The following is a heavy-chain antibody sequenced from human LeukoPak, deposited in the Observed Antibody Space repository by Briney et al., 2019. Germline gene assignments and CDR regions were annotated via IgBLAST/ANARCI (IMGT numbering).Heavy chain of an antibody. CDR3: TRDLPYSSSWESLDY. J-gene: IGHJ4*02. CDR2: ISAYTGNT. Sequence: ASVKVSCKASGYTFTSYGISWVRQAPGQGLEWMGWISAYTGNTNYAQKFQGRVTMTTDTSTSTAYMELRSLRSDDTAVYCTRDLPYSSSWESLDYWGQGTLVTVSS. D-gene: IGHD6-13*01. CDR1: GYTFTSYG. V-gene: IGHV1-18*01.